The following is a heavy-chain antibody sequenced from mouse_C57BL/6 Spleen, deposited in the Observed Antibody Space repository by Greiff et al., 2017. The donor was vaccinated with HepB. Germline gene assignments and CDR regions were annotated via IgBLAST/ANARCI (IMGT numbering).Heavy chain of an antibody. CDR1: GFTFSDYG. D-gene: IGHD2-5*01. J-gene: IGHJ4*01. V-gene: IGHV5-17*01. CDR2: ISSGSSTI. CDR3: ARYSNYEGYAMDY. Sequence: DVMLVESGGGLVKPGGSLKLSCAASGFTFSDYGMHWVRQAPEKGLEWVAYISSGSSTIYYADTVKGRFTISRDNAKNTLFLQMTSLRSEDTAMYYCARYSNYEGYAMDYWGQGTSVTVSS.